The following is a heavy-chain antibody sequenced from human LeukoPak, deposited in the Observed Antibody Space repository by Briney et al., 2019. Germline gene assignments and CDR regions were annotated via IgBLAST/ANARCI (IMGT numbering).Heavy chain of an antibody. J-gene: IGHJ4*02. CDR1: GFTFSTYA. V-gene: IGHV3-23*01. D-gene: IGHD6-19*01. CDR2: TSGNGAKT. CDR3: AKDFGWPFDY. Sequence: GGSLRLSCAASGFTFSTYAMSWVRQAPGKGLEWVSATSGNGAKTYYADSVRGRFTISRDNSKNTLYLQMNSLRAEDTAVYYCAKDFGWPFDYWGQGTLVTVSS.